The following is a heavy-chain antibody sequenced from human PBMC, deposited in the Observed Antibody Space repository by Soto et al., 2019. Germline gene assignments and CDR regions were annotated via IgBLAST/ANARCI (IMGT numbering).Heavy chain of an antibody. D-gene: IGHD2-21*01. Sequence: PSETLSLTCTVSGGSVSSGSYYWSWIRQPPGKGLEWIGYIYYSGSTNYNPSLKSRVTISVDTSKNQFSLKLSSVTAADTAVYYCAREPTYSNWFYPWGQGTLVTVSS. CDR2: IYYSGST. CDR1: GGSVSSGSYY. J-gene: IGHJ5*02. V-gene: IGHV4-61*01. CDR3: AREPTYSNWFYP.